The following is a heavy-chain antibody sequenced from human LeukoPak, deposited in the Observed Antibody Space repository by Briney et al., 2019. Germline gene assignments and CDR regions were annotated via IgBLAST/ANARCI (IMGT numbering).Heavy chain of an antibody. V-gene: IGHV3-7*01. CDR2: INQDESVK. Sequence: GGSLRLSCAASGFNFSSYAMSWVHQAPGKGLEWVANINQDESVKYYVDAVKGRFTISRDNVKKSLYLLMDSLRGEDTGVYYCVSGGSLFDLWGRGTLVSVSS. J-gene: IGHJ2*01. D-gene: IGHD6-25*01. CDR3: VSGGSLFDL. CDR1: GFNFSSYA.